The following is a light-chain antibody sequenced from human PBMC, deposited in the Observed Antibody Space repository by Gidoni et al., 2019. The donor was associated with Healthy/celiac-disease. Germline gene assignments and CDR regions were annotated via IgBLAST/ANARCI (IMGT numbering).Light chain of an antibody. CDR2: WAS. CDR1: QSVLYSSNNKNY. J-gene: IGKJ4*01. Sequence: SINCKSSQSVLYSSNNKNYLAWYQQKPGQPPKLLIYWASTRESGVPDRFSGSGSGTDFTLTISSLQAEDVAVYYCQQYYSTPLTFGGGTKVEIK. CDR3: QQYYSTPLT. V-gene: IGKV4-1*01.